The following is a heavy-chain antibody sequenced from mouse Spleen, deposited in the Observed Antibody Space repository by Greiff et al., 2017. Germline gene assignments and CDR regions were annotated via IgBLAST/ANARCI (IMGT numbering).Heavy chain of an antibody. J-gene: IGHJ3*01. V-gene: IGHV1-52*01. CDR3: ARTESNTWFAY. Sequence: VKLQQPGAELVRPGSSVKLSCKASGYTFTSYWMHWVKQRPIQGLEWIGNIDPSDSETNYNQKFKDKATLTVDKSSSTAYMQLSSRTSEDSAVYYYARTESNTWFAYWGQGTLVTVSA. CDR2: IDPSDSET. CDR1: GYTFTSYW. D-gene: IGHD2-5*01.